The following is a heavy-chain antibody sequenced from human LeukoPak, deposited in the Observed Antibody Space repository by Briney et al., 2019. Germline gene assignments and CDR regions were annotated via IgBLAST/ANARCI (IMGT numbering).Heavy chain of an antibody. CDR1: GGTFSSYT. CDR3: ARSRQGQLVREDS. CDR2: IIPILGIA. D-gene: IGHD6-6*01. V-gene: IGHV1-69*02. Sequence: ASVKVSCKASGGTFSSYTINWVRQAPGQGLEWMGRIIPILGIANYAQKFQGRVTITADKSTSTAYMELSSLRSEDTAVYYCARSRQGQLVREDSWGQGTLVTVSS. J-gene: IGHJ4*02.